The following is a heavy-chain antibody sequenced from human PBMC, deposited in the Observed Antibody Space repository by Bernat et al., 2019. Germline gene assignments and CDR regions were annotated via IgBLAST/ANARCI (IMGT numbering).Heavy chain of an antibody. CDR3: AKDIGGGRWELGNYFDY. Sequence: EVQLVESGGGLVQPGRSLRLSCAASGFTFDDYAMHWVRQAPGKGLEWVSGISWNSGSIGYAYSVKGRFTISRDNAKNSLYLQMNSLRAEDTALYYCAKDIGGGRWELGNYFDYWGQGTLVTVSS. V-gene: IGHV3-9*01. J-gene: IGHJ4*02. D-gene: IGHD1-26*01. CDR2: ISWNSGSI. CDR1: GFTFDDYA.